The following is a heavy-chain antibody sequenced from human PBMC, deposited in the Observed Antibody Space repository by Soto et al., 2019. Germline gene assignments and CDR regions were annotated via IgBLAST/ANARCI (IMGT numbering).Heavy chain of an antibody. Sequence: QVQLLQSGAEVKKPGASVKVSCKTSGYTFTSYDINWVRQATGQGFEWMGWMNPNSGNTSYAQKFQGRVTMTMNTSISTAYMERSRLSSEDTAVYYCARERSSGAFDIWGQGTMVTVSS. J-gene: IGHJ3*02. CDR1: GYTFTSYD. V-gene: IGHV1-8*01. D-gene: IGHD1-26*01. CDR3: ARERSSGAFDI. CDR2: MNPNSGNT.